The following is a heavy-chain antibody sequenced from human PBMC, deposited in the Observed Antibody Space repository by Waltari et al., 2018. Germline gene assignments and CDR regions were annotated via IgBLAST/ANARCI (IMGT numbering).Heavy chain of an antibody. V-gene: IGHV4-39*01. CDR2: IYYSGST. J-gene: IGHJ4*02. D-gene: IGHD4-17*01. Sequence: QLQLQESGPGLVKPSETLSLTCTVSGGSISSSSYYWGWIRQPPGKGLEWIGTIYYSGSTYYNPSLKSRVTISVDTSKNQFSLKLSSVTAADTAVYYCARLSLYYGGREVDWGQGTLVTASS. CDR1: GGSISSSSYY. CDR3: ARLSLYYGGREVD.